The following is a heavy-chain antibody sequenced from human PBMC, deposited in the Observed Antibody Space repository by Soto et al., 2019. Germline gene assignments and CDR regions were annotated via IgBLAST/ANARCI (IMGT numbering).Heavy chain of an antibody. J-gene: IGHJ4*01. Sequence: GGSLRLSCAASGFTFGNYAMSWVRQAPGKGLEWVSVIGGSGGSTYYADSVMGRFTISRDISRNTLYLQMNSLRAEDTAVYYCAKPPAYSSSWYYFDYWGHGTLVTVSS. CDR1: GFTFGNYA. V-gene: IGHV3-23*01. D-gene: IGHD6-13*01. CDR3: AKPPAYSSSWYYFDY. CDR2: IGGSGGST.